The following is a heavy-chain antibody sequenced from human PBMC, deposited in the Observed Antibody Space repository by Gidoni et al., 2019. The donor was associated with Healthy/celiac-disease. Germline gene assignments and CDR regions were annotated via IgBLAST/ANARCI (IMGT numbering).Heavy chain of an antibody. CDR1: GFSLSTSGMC. CDR3: ARIPHPVYSGGDEYYFDY. D-gene: IGHD2-21*02. V-gene: IGHV2-70*01. J-gene: IGHJ4*02. CDR2: IDWDDDK. Sequence: QVTLRESGPALVKPTQTLTLTCTFSGFSLSTSGMCVSWIRQPPGKALEWRALIDWDDDKYYSTSLKTRLTISKDTSKNQVVLTMTNMDPVDTATYYCARIPHPVYSGGDEYYFDYWGQGTLVTVSS.